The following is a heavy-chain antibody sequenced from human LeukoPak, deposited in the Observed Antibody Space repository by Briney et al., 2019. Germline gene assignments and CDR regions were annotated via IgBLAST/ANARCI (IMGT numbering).Heavy chain of an antibody. CDR3: ARPDLMAGMDV. CDR2: VYRRGST. CDR1: GDSISSNYC. V-gene: IGHV4-4*02. Sequence: SGTLSLTCAVSGDSISSNYCWRWVRQFPGKGLEWIGEVYRRGSTYYNPSLKSRVTISVDTSKNQFSLKLSSVTAADTAVYYCARPDLMAGMDVWGQGTTVTVSS. J-gene: IGHJ6*02. D-gene: IGHD6-19*01.